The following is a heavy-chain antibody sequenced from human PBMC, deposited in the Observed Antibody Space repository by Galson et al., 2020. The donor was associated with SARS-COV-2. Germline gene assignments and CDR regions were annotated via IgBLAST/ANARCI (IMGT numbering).Heavy chain of an antibody. CDR2: IYGNEDK. CDR1: GFSLSTSGVA. Sequence: SGPTLVKPTQTLTLTCTFSGFSLSTSGVAVGWIRQSPGKALEWLALIYGNEDKRYSPSLKSRLTITKDTSKNHVVLTMTNMDPVDTATYYCAHDEKWGLDYWGQGTLVTVSS. J-gene: IGHJ4*02. CDR3: AHDEKWGLDY. D-gene: IGHD2-8*01. V-gene: IGHV2-5*01.